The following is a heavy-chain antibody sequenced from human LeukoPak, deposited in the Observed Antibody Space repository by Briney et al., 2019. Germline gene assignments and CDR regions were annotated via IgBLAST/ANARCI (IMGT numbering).Heavy chain of an antibody. CDR1: GFTFSSYA. V-gene: IGHV3-23*01. CDR3: AKDSYVSGRPLHTFDV. J-gene: IGHJ3*01. CDR2: ISGDGAST. Sequence: PGGSLRLSCAASGFTFSSYAMSCVRQAPGKGLEWGSGISGDGASTHYAESVKGQFTISRDNSQNTLFLQMNSLRVADTAICYCAKDSYVSGRPLHTFDVWGQGTMVTVSS. D-gene: IGHD3-10*01.